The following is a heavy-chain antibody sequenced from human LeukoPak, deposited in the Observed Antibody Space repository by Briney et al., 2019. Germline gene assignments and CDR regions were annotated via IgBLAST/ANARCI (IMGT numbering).Heavy chain of an antibody. J-gene: IGHJ5*02. V-gene: IGHV1-8*01. D-gene: IGHD5-12*01. CDR1: GYTFTSYD. Sequence: ASVKVSCKASGYTFTSYDINCVRQATGQGLEWMGWMNPNSGNTGYAQKFQGRVAMTRNTSISAAYMELSSLRSEDTAVYYCARGGYSGYDRYNWFDPWGQGTLVTVSS. CDR2: MNPNSGNT. CDR3: ARGGYSGYDRYNWFDP.